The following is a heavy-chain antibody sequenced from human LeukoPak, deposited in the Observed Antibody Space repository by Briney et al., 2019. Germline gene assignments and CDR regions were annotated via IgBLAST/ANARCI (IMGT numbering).Heavy chain of an antibody. J-gene: IGHJ6*02. Sequence: SETLSLTCAVYGGSFSGYYWSWIRQPPGKGLEWIGSIYYRGSTYYNPSLKSRVTISVDTSKNQFSLKLSSVTAADTAVYYCARFPVGGGYCSSTSCHSPVWGQGTTVTVSS. CDR1: GGSFSGYY. CDR2: IYYRGST. CDR3: ARFPVGGGYCSSTSCHSPV. D-gene: IGHD2-2*01. V-gene: IGHV4-34*01.